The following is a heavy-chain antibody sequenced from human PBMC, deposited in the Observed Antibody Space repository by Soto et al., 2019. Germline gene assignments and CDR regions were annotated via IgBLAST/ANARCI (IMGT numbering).Heavy chain of an antibody. D-gene: IGHD2-15*01. CDR3: ARGISVVVAAEPVDY. Sequence: PGGSLRLSCAASGFTFSSYAMHWVRQAPGKGLEWVAVISYDGSNKYYADSVKGRFTISRDNSKNTLYLQMNSLRAEDTVVYYCARGISVVVAAEPVDYWGQGTLVTAPQ. CDR1: GFTFSSYA. CDR2: ISYDGSNK. J-gene: IGHJ4*02. V-gene: IGHV3-30-3*01.